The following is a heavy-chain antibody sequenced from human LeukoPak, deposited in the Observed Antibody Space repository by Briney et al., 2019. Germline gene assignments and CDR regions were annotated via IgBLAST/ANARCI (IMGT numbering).Heavy chain of an antibody. CDR2: INSDGSST. CDR1: GFTFSSYW. CDR3: ARDRYGAVAGHGGFDY. J-gene: IGHJ4*02. V-gene: IGHV3-74*01. D-gene: IGHD6-19*01. Sequence: PGGSLRLSCAASGFTFSSYWMHWVRQAPGKGLGWVSRINSDGSSTSYADSVKGRFTISRDNAKNTLYLQMNSLRAEDTAVYYCARDRYGAVAGHGGFDYWGQGTLVTVSS.